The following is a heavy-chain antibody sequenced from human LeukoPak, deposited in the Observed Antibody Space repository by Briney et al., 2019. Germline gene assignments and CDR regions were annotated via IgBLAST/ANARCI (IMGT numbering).Heavy chain of an antibody. D-gene: IGHD3-10*01. J-gene: IGHJ4*02. V-gene: IGHV3-21*01. Sequence: GGSLRHFCAASGLTFSSYSMNWVRQAPGKGLEWVSSISSSSNYIYYADSVKGRFTISRDNAKNSLYLQMNSLRAEDTAVYYCARVPHAMVRGVIITEFYFDYWGQGTQGTVSS. CDR1: GLTFSSYS. CDR3: ARVPHAMVRGVIITEFYFDY. CDR2: ISSSSNYI.